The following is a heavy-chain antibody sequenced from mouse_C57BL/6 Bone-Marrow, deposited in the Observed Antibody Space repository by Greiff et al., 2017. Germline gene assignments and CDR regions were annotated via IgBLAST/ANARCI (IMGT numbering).Heavy chain of an antibody. CDR2: ISSGGSYT. CDR1: GFTFSSYG. J-gene: IGHJ1*03. V-gene: IGHV5-6*02. Sequence: EVKLMESGGDLVKPGGSLKLSCAASGFTFSSYGMSWVRQTPDKRLEWVATISSGGSYTYYPDSVKGRFTISRDNAKNTLYLQMSSLKSEDTAMYYCARRGRRVYFDVWGTGTTVTVSS. D-gene: IGHD1-1*01. CDR3: ARRGRRVYFDV.